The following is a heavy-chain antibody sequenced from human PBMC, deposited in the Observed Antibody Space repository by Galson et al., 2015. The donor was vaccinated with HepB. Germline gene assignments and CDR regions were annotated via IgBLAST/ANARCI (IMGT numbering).Heavy chain of an antibody. J-gene: IGHJ3*02. D-gene: IGHD3-3*01. Sequence: QSGAEVKKPGESLRISCKGSGYSFTSYWISWVRQMPGKGLEWMGRIDPSDSYTNYSPSFQGHVTISADKSISTVYLQWSSLKASDTAMYYCARPGRVTIFGVVIPYAFDIWGQGTMVTVSS. V-gene: IGHV5-10-1*01. CDR3: ARPGRVTIFGVVIPYAFDI. CDR2: IDPSDSYT. CDR1: GYSFTSYW.